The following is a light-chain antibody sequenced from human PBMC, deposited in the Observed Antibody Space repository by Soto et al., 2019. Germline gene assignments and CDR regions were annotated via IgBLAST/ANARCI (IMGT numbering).Light chain of an antibody. CDR1: QSISIW. Sequence: DIQMTQSPSTLSASVGDRVTITCRASQSISIWLAWYQQKPGRAPKFLIYKASDLENGVPSRFSGSGSGTEFALTISSLQPDDVATYYCQQYTVLWTFGPGTKVDIK. V-gene: IGKV1-5*03. J-gene: IGKJ1*01. CDR3: QQYTVLWT. CDR2: KAS.